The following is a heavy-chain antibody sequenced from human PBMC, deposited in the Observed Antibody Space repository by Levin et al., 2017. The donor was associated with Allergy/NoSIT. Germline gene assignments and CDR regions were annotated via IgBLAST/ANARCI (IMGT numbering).Heavy chain of an antibody. J-gene: IGHJ3*02. CDR1: GFSFSDYW. Sequence: RASVKVSCVASGFSFSDYWLTWVRQVPGKGLEWVANIKPDGSEKYYADSVTGRFNISRDNAQNSLYLQMKYLSAEDTAVYYCASPYSSDWVFDIWGPGTTVTVSS. CDR3: ASPYSSDWVFDI. D-gene: IGHD6-19*01. CDR2: IKPDGSEK. V-gene: IGHV3-7*01.